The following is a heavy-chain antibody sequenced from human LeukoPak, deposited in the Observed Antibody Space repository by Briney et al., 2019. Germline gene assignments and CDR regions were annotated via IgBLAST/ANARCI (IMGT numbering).Heavy chain of an antibody. D-gene: IGHD6-13*01. CDR1: GFTFSSYG. J-gene: IGHJ4*02. CDR3: ARNRAAADLDY. V-gene: IGHV3-33*01. Sequence: GRSLRLSCAASGFTFSSYGMHWVRQAPGKGLEWVAVIWYDGSNKFYADSVKGRFTISRDNSKNTLYLQMNSLRAEDTAVYYCARNRAAADLDYWGQGTLVTVSS. CDR2: IWYDGSNK.